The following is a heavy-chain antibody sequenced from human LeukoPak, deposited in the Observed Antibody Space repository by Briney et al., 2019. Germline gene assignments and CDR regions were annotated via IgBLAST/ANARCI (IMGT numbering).Heavy chain of an antibody. Sequence: GESLKISCKGSGYSFTSYWIGWVRQMPGKGLEWMGITYPGESDTRYSPSFQGQVTISADKSISTAYLQWRSLKASDTAMYYCARHDTSMVQYDYWGQGTLVTVSS. J-gene: IGHJ4*02. CDR3: ARHDTSMVQYDY. CDR1: GYSFTSYW. CDR2: TYPGESDT. V-gene: IGHV5-51*01. D-gene: IGHD5-18*01.